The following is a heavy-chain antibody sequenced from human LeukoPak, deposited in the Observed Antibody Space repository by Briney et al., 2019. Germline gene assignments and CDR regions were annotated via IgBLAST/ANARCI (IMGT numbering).Heavy chain of an antibody. D-gene: IGHD3-10*01. CDR2: INSDGSST. Sequence: GGSLRLSCAASGFTFSSYWMHWVRQAPGKGLVWVSRINSDGSSTSYADSVKGRFTISRDNAKNTLYLQMNSLRAEDTAVYYCARSYCGSGSVKYNWFDPWGQGTLVTVFS. V-gene: IGHV3-74*01. J-gene: IGHJ5*02. CDR3: ARSYCGSGSVKYNWFDP. CDR1: GFTFSSYW.